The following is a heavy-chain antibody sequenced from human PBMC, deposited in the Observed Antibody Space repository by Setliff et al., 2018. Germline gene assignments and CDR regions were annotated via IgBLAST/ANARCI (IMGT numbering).Heavy chain of an antibody. J-gene: IGHJ6*03. Sequence: PSETLSLTCTVSGASLSSGTYYWGWIRQPPGKGLEWIGSIFYSGRTFYNPSLKSRVTISVDKSTNQFSLKLNSVTAADTAVYYCVRTDYSDGRYSMDVWGKGTTVTVSS. CDR3: VRTDYSDGRYSMDV. CDR2: IFYSGRT. CDR1: GASLSSGTYY. V-gene: IGHV4-39*07. D-gene: IGHD6-19*01.